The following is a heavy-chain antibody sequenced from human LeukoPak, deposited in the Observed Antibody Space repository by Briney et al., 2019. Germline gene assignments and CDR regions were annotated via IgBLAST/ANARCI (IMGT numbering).Heavy chain of an antibody. Sequence: ASVKVSCEASGYTFTGYFMHWVRQAPGQGLECMGWINPNSGDTNYAQRFQGRVTMTRDTSISTAYMELTSLRSDDTAVYYCARADHGARSTSCYTLDYWGQGTLVTVSS. D-gene: IGHD2-2*02. CDR3: ARADHGARSTSCYTLDY. CDR1: GYTFTGYF. V-gene: IGHV1-2*02. J-gene: IGHJ4*02. CDR2: INPNSGDT.